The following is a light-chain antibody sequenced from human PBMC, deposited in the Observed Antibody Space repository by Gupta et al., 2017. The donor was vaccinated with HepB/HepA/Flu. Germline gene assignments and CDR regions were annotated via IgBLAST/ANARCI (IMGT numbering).Light chain of an antibody. J-gene: IGLJ1*01. CDR2: SED. CDR1: SSNIGSNI. CDR3: AAWDDSLDGRYV. V-gene: IGLV1-44*01. Sequence: QSLLTQPPSASGTPGQRVTISCSGSSSNIGSNIVNWYQRLPGAAPKLIIYSEDQRPSGVPARFSGSKSGTSESLGIGGLQSEDYAEYYWAAWDDSLDGRYVVGTGTTVTLL.